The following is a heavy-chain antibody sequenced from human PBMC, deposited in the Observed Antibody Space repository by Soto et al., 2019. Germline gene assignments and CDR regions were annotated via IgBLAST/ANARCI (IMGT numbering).Heavy chain of an antibody. J-gene: IGHJ4*02. CDR1: GGSISSYY. Sequence: QVQLQESGPGLVKPSETLSLTCTVSGGSISSYYWSWIRQPPGKGLEWIGYIYYSGSTNYNPSLXXXXTXXXXXSXXXXXXXXXXXTAXXXXXXXXARSDGRYWGQGTLVTVSS. CDR2: IYYSGST. CDR3: ARSDGRY. V-gene: IGHV4-59*01.